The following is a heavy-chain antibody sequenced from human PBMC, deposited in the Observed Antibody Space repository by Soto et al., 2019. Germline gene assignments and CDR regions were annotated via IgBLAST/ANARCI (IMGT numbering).Heavy chain of an antibody. D-gene: IGHD2-2*01. Sequence: SETLSLTCTVSGGSVSSGSYYWSWIRQPPGKGLEWIGYIYYSGSTNYNPSLKSRVTISVDTSKSQFSLKLSSVTAADTAVYYCARFVVVPAAILSLDYWGRGTLVPVSS. CDR2: IYYSGST. CDR3: ARFVVVPAAILSLDY. J-gene: IGHJ4*02. V-gene: IGHV4-61*01. CDR1: GGSVSSGSYY.